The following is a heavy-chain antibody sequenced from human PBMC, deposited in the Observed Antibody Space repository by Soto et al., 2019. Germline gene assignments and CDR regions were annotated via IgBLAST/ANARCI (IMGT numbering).Heavy chain of an antibody. D-gene: IGHD4-17*01. CDR3: AKDRGYGDLRLGYGMDV. J-gene: IGHJ6*02. V-gene: IGHV3-30*18. CDR2: ISYDGSNK. Sequence: QVQLVESGGGVVQPGRSLRLSCAASGFTFSNYGMQWVRQAPGKGLEWVAVISYDGSNKYYADSVKGRFTISRDNSKNTLYLQMNSLRAEDTAVYYCAKDRGYGDLRLGYGMDVWGQGTTVTVSS. CDR1: GFTFSNYG.